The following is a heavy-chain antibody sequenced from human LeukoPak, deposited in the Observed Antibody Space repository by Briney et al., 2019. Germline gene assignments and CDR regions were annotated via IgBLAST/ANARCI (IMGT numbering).Heavy chain of an antibody. D-gene: IGHD3-3*01. CDR2: ISGSGGST. V-gene: IGHV3-23*01. J-gene: IGHJ4*02. CDR1: GFTFSSYA. Sequence: GGSLRLSCAASGFTFSSYAMNWVRQAPGKGLEWVSAISGSGGSTYYADSVKGRFTLSRDDSRNTVNNLRVEDTAIYYCARASCISTADAVCWGQGTQVTV. CDR3: ARASCISTADAVC.